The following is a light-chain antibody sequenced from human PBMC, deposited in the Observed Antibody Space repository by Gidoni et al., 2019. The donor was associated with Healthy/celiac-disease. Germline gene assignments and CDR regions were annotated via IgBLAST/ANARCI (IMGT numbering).Light chain of an antibody. J-gene: IGLJ7*01. CDR1: DIGSKS. V-gene: IGLV3-21*02. CDR2: DDT. Sequence: SYVLTQPASVSVAPGQTATVTCGGYDIGSKSVHWYQQKAGQAPVLVVYDDTDRPSGIPGRFSGSNSENTATLTINRVEAGDEADYYCQVWDSSSDHIVFGGGTQLTVL. CDR3: QVWDSSSDHIV.